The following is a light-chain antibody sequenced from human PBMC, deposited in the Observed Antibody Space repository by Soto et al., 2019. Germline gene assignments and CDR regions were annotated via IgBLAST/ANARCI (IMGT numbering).Light chain of an antibody. CDR2: EGS. V-gene: IGLV2-23*01. CDR3: CSYAGSSTWV. CDR1: SSDVGSYNF. J-gene: IGLJ1*01. Sequence: QSALTQPASVSGSPGQSITISCTGTSSDVGSYNFVSWYQQHPGKAPKVMIYEGSKRPSGDSNRFSGSKSGNTASLTISGLQAEDEADYYCCSYAGSSTWVFGTGTKLTVL.